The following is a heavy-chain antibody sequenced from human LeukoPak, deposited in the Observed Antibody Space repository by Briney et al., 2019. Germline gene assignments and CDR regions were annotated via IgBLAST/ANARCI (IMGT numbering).Heavy chain of an antibody. D-gene: IGHD3-22*01. Sequence: GGSLRLSCAASGFTFSSFWLSWVRQASGKGLEWVANIKQDGSEKYYVDSVKGRFTISRDNAKNSLYLQMNSLRAEDTALYYCAKARSSGYYWGADYWGQGTLVTVSS. CDR1: GFTFSSFW. CDR2: IKQDGSEK. V-gene: IGHV3-7*03. J-gene: IGHJ4*02. CDR3: AKARSSGYYWGADY.